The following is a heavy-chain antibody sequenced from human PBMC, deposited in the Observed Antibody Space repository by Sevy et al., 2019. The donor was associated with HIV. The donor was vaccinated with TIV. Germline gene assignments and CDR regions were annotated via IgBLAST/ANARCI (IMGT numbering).Heavy chain of an antibody. J-gene: IGHJ4*02. CDR1: GYSISSGYY. D-gene: IGHD6-19*01. CDR3: ARVAVAGVFHSPNFDY. Sequence: SETLSLTCAVSGYSISSGYYWGWIRQPPGKGLEWIGSIYHSGSTYYNPSLKSRVTISVDMSKNQFSLKLSSVTAADTAVYYCARVAVAGVFHSPNFDYWGQGTLVTVSS. V-gene: IGHV4-38-2*01. CDR2: IYHSGST.